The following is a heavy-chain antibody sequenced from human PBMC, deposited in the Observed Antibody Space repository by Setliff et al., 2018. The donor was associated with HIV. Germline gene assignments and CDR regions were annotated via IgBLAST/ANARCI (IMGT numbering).Heavy chain of an antibody. Sequence: PSETLSLTCAVYGESFSGYFWSWIRQPPGKGLEWIGGINHSGSTNYNPSLKSRVSISVATSKNQFSLKLTSVTAADTAVYYCATGITMAPDYWGQGSLVTVS. CDR2: INHSGST. J-gene: IGHJ4*02. CDR3: ATGITMAPDY. D-gene: IGHD1-20*01. V-gene: IGHV4-34*01. CDR1: GESFSGYF.